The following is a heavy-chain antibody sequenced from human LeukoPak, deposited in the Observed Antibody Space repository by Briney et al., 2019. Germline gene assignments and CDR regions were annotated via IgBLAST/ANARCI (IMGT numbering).Heavy chain of an antibody. J-gene: IGHJ4*02. CDR3: ARDSRPRGGSCFDN. CDR1: GFSFNEYW. V-gene: IGHV3-7*01. D-gene: IGHD2-15*01. CDR2: IKEDGSDK. Sequence: PGGSLRLSCAASGFSFNEYWMSWARQAPGKGPEWVANIKEDGSDKYYIDSVKGRFTISRDDGTNSVFLEMNSLRPEDTGLYYCARDSRPRGGSCFDNWGQGTLVTVSS.